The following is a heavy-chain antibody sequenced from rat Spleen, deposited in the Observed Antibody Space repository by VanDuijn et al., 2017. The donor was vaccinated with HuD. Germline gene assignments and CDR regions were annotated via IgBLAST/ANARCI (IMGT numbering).Heavy chain of an antibody. CDR1: GFSLTNYH. Sequence: QVQLKESGPGLVQPSQTLSLTCTVSGFSLTNYHVHWVRQPPGKGLEWIAAISSGGSTYYNSALKSRLSISRDTSKSQVFLKMNSLQAEDTAIYYCTRGPLGGRDYWGQGVMVTVSS. CDR3: TRGPLGGRDY. D-gene: IGHD3-5*01. V-gene: IGHV2S12*01. J-gene: IGHJ2*01. CDR2: ISSGGST.